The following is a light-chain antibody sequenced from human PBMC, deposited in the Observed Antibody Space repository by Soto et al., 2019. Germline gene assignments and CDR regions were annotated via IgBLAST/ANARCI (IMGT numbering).Light chain of an antibody. CDR3: CSYAGSYTGV. Sequence: QSALTQPRSVSGSPGQSLTISCTGTSSDVGAYKYVSWYQQHPGKAPKLMIYDVSKRPSGVPDRFSGSKSGNTASLTISGLQADDEADYYCCSYAGSYTGVFGGGTKLPVL. CDR2: DVS. V-gene: IGLV2-11*01. CDR1: SSDVGAYKY. J-gene: IGLJ3*02.